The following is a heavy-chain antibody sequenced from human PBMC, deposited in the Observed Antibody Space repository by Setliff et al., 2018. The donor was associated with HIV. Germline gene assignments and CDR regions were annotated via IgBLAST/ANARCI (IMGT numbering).Heavy chain of an antibody. V-gene: IGHV4-34*01. CDR3: ARGIPPYYYDSSGLNYFDY. CDR2: VNHSGST. D-gene: IGHD3-22*01. CDR1: GGSFSGYY. J-gene: IGHJ4*02. Sequence: SETLSLTCAVYGGSFSGYYWTWIRQPPGKGLEWIGEVNHSGSTNYNPSLKSRVTISVDTSKNQFSLKLNSVTAADTAVYYCARGIPPYYYDSSGLNYFDYWGQGTLVTVS.